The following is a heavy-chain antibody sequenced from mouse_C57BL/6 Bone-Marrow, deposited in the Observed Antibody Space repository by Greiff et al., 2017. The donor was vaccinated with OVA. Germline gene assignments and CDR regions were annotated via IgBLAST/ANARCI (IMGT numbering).Heavy chain of an antibody. D-gene: IGHD1-3*01. CDR3: ARALTSPWFAY. V-gene: IGHV1-82*01. CDR2: IYPGDGDT. Sequence: QVQLKQSGPELVKPGASVKISCKASGYAFSSSWMNWVKQRPGKGLEWIGRIYPGDGDTNYNGKFKGKATLTADKSSSTAYMQLSSLTSEDSAVYYCARALTSPWFAYWGQGTLVTVSA. J-gene: IGHJ3*01. CDR1: GYAFSSSW.